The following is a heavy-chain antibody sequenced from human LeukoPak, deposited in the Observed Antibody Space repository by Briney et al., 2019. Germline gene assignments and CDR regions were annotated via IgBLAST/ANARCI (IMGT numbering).Heavy chain of an antibody. V-gene: IGHV4-4*07. CDR3: ARDVVAARGSFDY. CDR2: IYTSGST. CDR1: GGSISSYY. J-gene: IGHJ4*02. D-gene: IGHD2-2*01. Sequence: SETLSLTCTVSGGSISSYYWSWIRQPAGKGLEWIGHIYTSGSTNYNPSLKSRVTMSVDMSKNQFSLKLRSVTAADTAVYYCARDVVAARGSFDYWGQGTLVTVSS.